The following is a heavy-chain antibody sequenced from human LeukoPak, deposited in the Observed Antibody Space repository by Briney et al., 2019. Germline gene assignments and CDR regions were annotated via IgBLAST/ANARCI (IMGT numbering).Heavy chain of an antibody. CDR2: IRYDGSNK. Sequence: GGSLRLSCAASGFTFSSYGMHWVRQAPGKGLEWVAFIRYDGSNKYYADSVKGRFTISRDNSKNTLYLQMNSLRAEDTAVYYCASSTSYYYYYMDVWGKGTTVTVSS. CDR3: ASSTSYYYYYMDV. J-gene: IGHJ6*03. D-gene: IGHD2-2*01. CDR1: GFTFSSYG. V-gene: IGHV3-30*02.